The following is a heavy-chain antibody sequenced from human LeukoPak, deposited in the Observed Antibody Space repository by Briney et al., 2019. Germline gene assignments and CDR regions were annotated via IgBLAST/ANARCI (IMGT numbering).Heavy chain of an antibody. V-gene: IGHV4-38-2*02. J-gene: IGHJ4*02. CDR3: AREGGYDFWSGYYLGPFDY. D-gene: IGHD3-3*01. CDR1: GYSISSGYY. Sequence: SETLSLTCTVSGYSISSGYYWGWIRQPPGKGLEWIGSIYHSGSTYYNPSLKSRVTISVDTSKNQFSLKLSSVTAADTAVYYCAREGGYDFWSGYYLGPFDYWGQGTLDTVSS. CDR2: IYHSGST.